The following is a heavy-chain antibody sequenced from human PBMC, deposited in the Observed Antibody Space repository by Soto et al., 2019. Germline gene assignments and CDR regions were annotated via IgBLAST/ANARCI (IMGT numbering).Heavy chain of an antibody. D-gene: IGHD3-22*01. CDR1: GYTFTGYY. CDR3: ARDYHDSSASIIAYYFDY. V-gene: IGHV1-2*04. J-gene: IGHJ4*01. CDR2: INPNSGGT. Sequence: ASVKVSCKASGYTFTGYYMHWVRQAPGQGLEWMGWINPNSGGTNYAQKFQGWVTMTRDTSISTVYMERSRLSSDDTAVYYFARDYHDSSASIIAYYFDYWGHGTLVTVSS.